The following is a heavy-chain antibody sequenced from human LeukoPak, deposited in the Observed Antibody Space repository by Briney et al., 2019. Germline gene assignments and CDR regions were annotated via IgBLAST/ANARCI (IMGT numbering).Heavy chain of an antibody. V-gene: IGHV3-23*01. D-gene: IGHD2-2*01. CDR3: ANDLYCTYSSCYY. Sequence: PGGSLRLSCAASGFTFSSYAMSWARQAPGKGLEWVAAISGSGGNTYYADSVKGRFTISRDNSKNTLYLQMNSLTAEDTAVYYCANDLYCTYSSCYYWGQGTLVTVSS. CDR1: GFTFSSYA. J-gene: IGHJ4*02. CDR2: ISGSGGNT.